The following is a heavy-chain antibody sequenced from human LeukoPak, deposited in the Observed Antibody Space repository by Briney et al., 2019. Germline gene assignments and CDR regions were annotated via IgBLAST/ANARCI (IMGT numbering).Heavy chain of an antibody. CDR2: ISGSGGST. CDR3: AKGQYSSSSGYFDY. CDR1: GFTFSSYA. Sequence: GGSLRLSCAASGFTFSSYAMSWVRQAPGKGLEWVSAISGSGGSTYYADSVKGRFTISRDNSKNTLYLQMNSLRAEDTAVCYCAKGQYSSSSGYFDYWGQGTLVTVSS. J-gene: IGHJ4*02. V-gene: IGHV3-23*01. D-gene: IGHD6-6*01.